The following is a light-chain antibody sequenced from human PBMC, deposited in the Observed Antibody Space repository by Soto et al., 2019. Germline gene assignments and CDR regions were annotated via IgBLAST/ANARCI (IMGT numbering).Light chain of an antibody. V-gene: IGLV2-8*01. J-gene: IGLJ1*01. CDR1: SSDVGTHGY. Sequence: QSVLTQPPSASGSPGQSVTISCTGTSSDVGTHGYVSWYQQHAGKAPKLMIYDVTKRPSGVPDRISGSKSGTSASLAITGLQAEDEADYYCQSYDSSLSGYVFGTGTKVTVL. CDR2: DVT. CDR3: QSYDSSLSGYV.